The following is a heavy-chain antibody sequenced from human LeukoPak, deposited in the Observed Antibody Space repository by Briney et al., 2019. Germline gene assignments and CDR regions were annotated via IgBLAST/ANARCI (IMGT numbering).Heavy chain of an antibody. CDR3: ARNSGYDYYYYYYYGMDV. CDR2: IDSDGSGT. V-gene: IGHV3-74*01. Sequence: GGSLRLSCSASGLTLSGYWMHWVRQIPGKGLVWVSRIDSDGSGTGYADSVKGRFTTSRDNAKNTLYLQMNSLRAEDTAVYYCARNSGYDYYYYYYYGMDVWGQGTTVTVSS. J-gene: IGHJ6*02. D-gene: IGHD5-12*01. CDR1: GLTLSGYW.